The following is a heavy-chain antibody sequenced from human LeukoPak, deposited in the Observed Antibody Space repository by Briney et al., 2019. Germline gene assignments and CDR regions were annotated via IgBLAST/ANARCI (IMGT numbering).Heavy chain of an antibody. J-gene: IGHJ6*03. CDR1: GFTFSSYA. CDR2: ISYDGSNK. D-gene: IGHD2-2*01. CDR3: ARDGRVPAAMGYYYYYYMDV. V-gene: IGHV3-30*04. Sequence: PGGSLRLSCAASGFTFSSYAMHWVRQAPGKGLEWVAVISYDGSNKYYADSVKGRFTISRDNSKNTLYLQMNSLRAEDTAVYYCARDGRVPAAMGYYYYYYMDVWGKGTTVTVSS.